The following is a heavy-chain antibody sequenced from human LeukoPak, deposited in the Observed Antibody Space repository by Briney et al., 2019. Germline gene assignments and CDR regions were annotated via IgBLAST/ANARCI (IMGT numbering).Heavy chain of an antibody. Sequence: GASVKVSCKASGYTFTSCGISWVRQAPGQGLEWMGWISAYNGNTNYAQKLQGRVTMTTDTSTSTAYMELRSLRSDDTAVYYCARISVYYDSSGYFQHWGQGTLVTVSS. CDR2: ISAYNGNT. CDR1: GYTFTSCG. CDR3: ARISVYYDSSGYFQH. J-gene: IGHJ1*01. V-gene: IGHV1-18*01. D-gene: IGHD3-22*01.